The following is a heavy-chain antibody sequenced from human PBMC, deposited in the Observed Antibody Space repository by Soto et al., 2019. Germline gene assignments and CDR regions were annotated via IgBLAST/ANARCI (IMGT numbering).Heavy chain of an antibody. D-gene: IGHD2-21*02. V-gene: IGHV1-69*13. Sequence: GASVKVSCKASGGTFSSYAISWVRQAPGQGLEWMGGIIPIFGTANYAQKFQGRVTITADESTSTAYMELSSLRSEDTAVYYCARDQSPTRFGDEQKPTGKYYGMDVWGQGTTVTVS. CDR1: GGTFSSYA. CDR3: ARDQSPTRFGDEQKPTGKYYGMDV. J-gene: IGHJ6*02. CDR2: IIPIFGTA.